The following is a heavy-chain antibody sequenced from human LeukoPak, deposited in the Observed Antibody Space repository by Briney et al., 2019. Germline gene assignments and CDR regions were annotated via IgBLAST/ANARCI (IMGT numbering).Heavy chain of an antibody. J-gene: IGHJ4*02. CDR2: IYYSGST. Sequence: SETLSLTCTVSGGSISSHYWSWIRQPPGKGLEWIGYIYYSGSTNYNPSLKSRVTISVDTSKNQFSLKLSSVTAADTAVYYCAREDRYSSGWHHFDYWGQGTLVTVSS. V-gene: IGHV4-59*11. CDR1: GGSISSHY. CDR3: AREDRYSSGWHHFDY. D-gene: IGHD6-19*01.